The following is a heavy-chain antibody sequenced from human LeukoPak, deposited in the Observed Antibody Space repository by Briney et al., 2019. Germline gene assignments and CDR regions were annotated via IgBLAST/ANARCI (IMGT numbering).Heavy chain of an antibody. V-gene: IGHV1-69*13. CDR3: AEGYCSSTSCPQEYYYYYGMDV. Sequence: ASVKVSCKASGGTFSSYAISWVRQAPGQGLEWRGGIIPIFGTANYAQKFQGRVTITADESTSTAYMELSSLRSEDTAVYYCAEGYCSSTSCPQEYYYYYGMDVWGQGTTVTVSS. D-gene: IGHD2-2*01. CDR1: GGTFSSYA. CDR2: IIPIFGTA. J-gene: IGHJ6*02.